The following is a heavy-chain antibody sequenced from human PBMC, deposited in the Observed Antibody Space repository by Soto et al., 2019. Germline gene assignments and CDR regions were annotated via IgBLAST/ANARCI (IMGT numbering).Heavy chain of an antibody. J-gene: IGHJ3*02. CDR1: VFTFSSYG. CDR2: ISYDGSNK. D-gene: IGHD5-12*01. Sequence: HPGWSLRLSCASSVFTFSSYGMHWVRQAPGKGLEWVAVISYDGSNKYYADSVKGRFTISRDNSKNTLYLQMNSLRAEDTAVYYCAKEYLVEMATLSAFDIWGQGTMVTVSS. CDR3: AKEYLVEMATLSAFDI. V-gene: IGHV3-30*18.